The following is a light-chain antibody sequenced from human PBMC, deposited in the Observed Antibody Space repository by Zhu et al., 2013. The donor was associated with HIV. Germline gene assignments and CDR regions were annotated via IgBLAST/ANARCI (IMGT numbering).Light chain of an antibody. Sequence: EIVLTQSPATLSVSPGERATLSCRASQSVNSNLAWYQQKPGQAPRLLIYGASTRAPGIPARFSGSGSGTEFTLTISSLQSEDFAVYFCQQYNNWPPRVTFGQGTRLEIK. J-gene: IGKJ5*01. CDR3: QQYNNWPPRVT. CDR2: GAS. V-gene: IGKV3-15*01. CDR1: QSVNSN.